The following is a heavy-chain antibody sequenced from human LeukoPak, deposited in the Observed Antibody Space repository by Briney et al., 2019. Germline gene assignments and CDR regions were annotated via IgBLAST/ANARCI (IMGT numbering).Heavy chain of an antibody. CDR1: GFSFSDHY. D-gene: IGHD2-21*02. Sequence: PGGSLRLSCAASGFSFSDHYMTWIRQAPGKGLEWLSYISNSGGTTNYADSVKGRFTVSRDNAKNSLFLQMNSLRAEDTAVYYCARTAGLLDYWGQGTLVTVSS. V-gene: IGHV3-11*01. J-gene: IGHJ4*02. CDR2: ISNSGGTT. CDR3: ARTAGLLDY.